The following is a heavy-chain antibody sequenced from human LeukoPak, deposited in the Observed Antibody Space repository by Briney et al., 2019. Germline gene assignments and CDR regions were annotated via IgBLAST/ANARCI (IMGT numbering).Heavy chain of an antibody. Sequence: SVKVSCKASGCTFSSYDISWVRQAPGQGLEWMGGIIPIFGTSNYAQKFQGTVTITEDESTSTAYMELRSLRSEAKAVYYCARHLRGDSGCDEAEPQGFWGKGTTVTVSS. CDR1: GCTFSSYD. CDR3: ARHLRGDSGCDEAEPQGF. V-gene: IGHV1-69*01. CDR2: IIPIFGTS. J-gene: IGHJ6*04. D-gene: IGHD5-12*01.